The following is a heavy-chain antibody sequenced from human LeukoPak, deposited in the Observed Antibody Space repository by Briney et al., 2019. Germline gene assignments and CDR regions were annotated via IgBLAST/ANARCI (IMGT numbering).Heavy chain of an antibody. CDR1: GFPFSTFA. D-gene: IGHD5-12*01. CDR3: AKDGLRGYDFGH. J-gene: IGHJ5*02. CDR2: MTNLGGTT. Sequence: PGGSLRLSCAASGFPFSTFAMSWVRQAPGKGLEWVTGMTNLGGTTDYADSVRGRFIISRDNSKNTLYLQMNSLRVEDTAEYYCAKDGLRGYDFGHWGQGTLVIVSS. V-gene: IGHV3-23*01.